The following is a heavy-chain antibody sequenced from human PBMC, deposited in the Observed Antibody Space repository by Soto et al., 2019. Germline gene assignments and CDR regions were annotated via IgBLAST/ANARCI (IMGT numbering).Heavy chain of an antibody. CDR1: GFTFSDHY. CDR3: ATGSGADYPFDI. Sequence: EVQLVESGGGLVQPGGSLRLSCAVSGFTFSDHYMDWVRQAPGKGLEWVGHIRNKANRYTTEYAASVRGRFTITRDDSNNTLYLHMKSLITEDTAVYYCATGSGADYPFDIWGQGTMVTVSS. J-gene: IGHJ3*02. V-gene: IGHV3-72*01. CDR2: IRNKANRYTT. D-gene: IGHD3-3*01.